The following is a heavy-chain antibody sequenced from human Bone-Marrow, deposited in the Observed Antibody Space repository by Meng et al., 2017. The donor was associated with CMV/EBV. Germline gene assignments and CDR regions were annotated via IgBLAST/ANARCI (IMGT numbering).Heavy chain of an antibody. CDR1: GFTFSSYA. D-gene: IGHD6-19*01. CDR2: IYSGGSST. CDR3: ARGGSLRGWFNPAEVDY. J-gene: IGHJ4*01. Sequence: GESLKISCAASGFTFSSYAMSWVRQAPGKGLEWVSVIYSGGSSTYYADSVKGRFTISRDNAKNSLYLEMNSLRAEDTALYYCARGGSLRGWFNPAEVDYWGHGTLVTVSS. V-gene: IGHV3-23*03.